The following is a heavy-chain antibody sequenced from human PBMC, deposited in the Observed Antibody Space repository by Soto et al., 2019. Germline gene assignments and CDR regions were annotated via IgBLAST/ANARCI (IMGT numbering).Heavy chain of an antibody. CDR1: GGSISSSSYY. D-gene: IGHD3-22*01. V-gene: IGHV4-39*01. Sequence: QLQLQESGPGLEKPSETLSLTCTVSGGSISSSSYYWGWIRQPPGKGLEWIGSIYYSGSTYYNPSLKSRVTISVDTSKNQFSLKLSSVTAADTAVYYCARQTPNYYYDSSGYFDYWGQGTLVTVSS. CDR2: IYYSGST. J-gene: IGHJ4*02. CDR3: ARQTPNYYYDSSGYFDY.